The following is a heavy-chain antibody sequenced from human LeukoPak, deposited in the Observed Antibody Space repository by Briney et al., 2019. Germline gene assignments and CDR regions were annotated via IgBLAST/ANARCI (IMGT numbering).Heavy chain of an antibody. D-gene: IGHD1-26*01. CDR3: ASGMRVGPNI. J-gene: IGHJ4*02. V-gene: IGHV3-9*01. Sequence: GGSLRLACAASGFTFDDYAMHWVRQAPGKGLGWVSGISWNSGSIGYADSVKGRFTISRDNGKNSLYLQMNSLRAEDTAVYYCASGMRVGPNIWGQGTLVTVSS. CDR2: ISWNSGSI. CDR1: GFTFDDYA.